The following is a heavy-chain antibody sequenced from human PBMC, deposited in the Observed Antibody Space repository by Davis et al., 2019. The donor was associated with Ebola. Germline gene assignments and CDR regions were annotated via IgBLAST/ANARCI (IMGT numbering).Heavy chain of an antibody. J-gene: IGHJ4*02. CDR1: GYSFTSYW. CDR2: IYPGDSDT. CDR3: ARQPAAGFAAAGADY. V-gene: IGHV5-51*01. Sequence: KVSCKGSGYSFTSYWIGWVRQMPGKGLEWMGIIYPGDSDTRYSPSFQGQVTISADKSISTAYLQWSSLKASDSAMYYCARQPAAGFAAAGADYWGQGTLVTVSS. D-gene: IGHD6-13*01.